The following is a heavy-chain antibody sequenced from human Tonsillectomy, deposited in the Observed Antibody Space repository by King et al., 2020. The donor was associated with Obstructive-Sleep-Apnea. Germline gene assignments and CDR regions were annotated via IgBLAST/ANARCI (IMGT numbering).Heavy chain of an antibody. CDR1: GFTFSSYA. V-gene: IGHV3-23*04. Sequence: VQLVESGGGLVQPGGSLRLSCAASGFTFSSYAMSWVRQAPGKGLEWVSAISGSGGCTYYADSVKGRFTISRDNSKNPLYLQMNSLRAEDTAVYYCAKGRGWVGDGNYFDYWGQGTLVTVSS. J-gene: IGHJ4*02. CDR2: ISGSGGCT. D-gene: IGHD6-19*01. CDR3: AKGRGWVGDGNYFDY.